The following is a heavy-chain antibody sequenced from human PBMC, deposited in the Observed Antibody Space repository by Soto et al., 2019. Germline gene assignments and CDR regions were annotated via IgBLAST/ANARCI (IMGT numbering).Heavy chain of an antibody. CDR2: IKLDGSQE. V-gene: IGHV3-7*01. CDR1: GFTFSSYW. CDR3: ARPWNSDYTADAFDI. D-gene: IGHD3-3*01. J-gene: IGHJ3*02. Sequence: EVQLVESGGGLVQPGGSLRLSCAASGFTFSSYWMSWVRQAPGKGLEWVANIKLDGSQEYYVDSVKGRFTISRDNAKNSLFLQMNSLRAEDTAVYYCARPWNSDYTADAFDIWGQGTMVTVSS.